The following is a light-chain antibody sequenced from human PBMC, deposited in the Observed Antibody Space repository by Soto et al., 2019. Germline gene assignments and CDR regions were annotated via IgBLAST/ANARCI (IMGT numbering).Light chain of an antibody. J-gene: IGKJ2*01. V-gene: IGKV1-39*01. CDR3: QQSNRSPPT. CDR2: AAS. CDR1: QSISSY. Sequence: DIQMTQSPSSLSASVGDRVTITCRASQSISSYLNWYQQKPGKAPKLLIYAASSLQSGVPSRFSSIGLRSVFTLTVSSLQPEDFAPYYRQQSNRSPPTFGQGTKLEIK.